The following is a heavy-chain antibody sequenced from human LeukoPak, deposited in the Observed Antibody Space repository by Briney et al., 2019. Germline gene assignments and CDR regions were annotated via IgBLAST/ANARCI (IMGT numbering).Heavy chain of an antibody. J-gene: IGHJ5*02. CDR3: ARVHSGSYGDWFDP. D-gene: IGHD1-26*01. CDR1: GGTFSSYA. Sequence: ASVKVSCKASGGTFSSYAISWVRQAPGQGLEWMGWISAYNGNTNYAQKLQGRVTMTTDTSTSTAYMELRSLRSDDTAVYYCARVHSGSYGDWFDPWGQGTLVTVSS. CDR2: ISAYNGNT. V-gene: IGHV1-18*01.